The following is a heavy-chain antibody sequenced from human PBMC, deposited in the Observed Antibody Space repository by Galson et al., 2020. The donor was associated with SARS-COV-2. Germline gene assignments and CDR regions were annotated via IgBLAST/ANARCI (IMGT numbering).Heavy chain of an antibody. J-gene: IGHJ4*02. CDR2: FDPQDGET. CDR1: GYTLTELS. CDR3: ATSIVLMVYTYFDY. V-gene: IGHV1-24*01. D-gene: IGHD2-8*01. Sequence: ASVQVSCKVSGYTLTELSMHWVRQAPGKGLEWMGGFDPQDGETIYAQKFQGRVTMTEDTSTDTAYMELSSLRSEDTAVYYCATSIVLMVYTYFDYWGQGTLVTVSS.